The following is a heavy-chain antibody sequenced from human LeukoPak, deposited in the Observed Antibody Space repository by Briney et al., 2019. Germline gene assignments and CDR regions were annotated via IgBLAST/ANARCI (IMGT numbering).Heavy chain of an antibody. V-gene: IGHV1-8*01. D-gene: IGHD2-2*01. CDR2: MNPNSGNT. CDR3: ARGCSSTSCYFGRREVDY. CDR1: GYTFTSYD. Sequence: GASVKVSCKASGYTFTSYDINWVRQATGQGLEWMGWMNPNSGNTGYAQKFQGRVTMTRNTSISTAYMELSSLRSEDTAVYYCARGCSSTSCYFGRREVDYWGQGTLVTVSS. J-gene: IGHJ4*02.